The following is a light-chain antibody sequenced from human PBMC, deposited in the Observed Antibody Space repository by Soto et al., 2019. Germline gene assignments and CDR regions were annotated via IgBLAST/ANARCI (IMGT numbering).Light chain of an antibody. CDR1: QSINTK. J-gene: IGKJ4*01. V-gene: IGKV1-39*01. Sequence: DIQMTQSPSSLSASVGDRFTITCRASQSINTKLNWYQQKPGKVPNLLIYAASSLQTGVPSRFSGSGSGTDFTLTISSLQPEDFATYHCQQTYSDISFGGGTKVDIK. CDR2: AAS. CDR3: QQTYSDIS.